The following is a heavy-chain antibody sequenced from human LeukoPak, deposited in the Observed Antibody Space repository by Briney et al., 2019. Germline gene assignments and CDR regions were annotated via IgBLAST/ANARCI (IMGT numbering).Heavy chain of an antibody. J-gene: IGHJ4*02. CDR2: IIPIFGTA. V-gene: IGHV1-69*06. CDR1: GGTFSSYA. CDR3: ARGYCSSTSCYAPPNY. D-gene: IGHD2-2*01. Sequence: SVKVSCKASGGTFSSYAISWVRQAPGPGLEWMGGIIPIFGTANYAQKFQGRVTITADKSTSTAYMELSSLRSEDTAVYYCARGYCSSTSCYAPPNYWGQGTLVTVSS.